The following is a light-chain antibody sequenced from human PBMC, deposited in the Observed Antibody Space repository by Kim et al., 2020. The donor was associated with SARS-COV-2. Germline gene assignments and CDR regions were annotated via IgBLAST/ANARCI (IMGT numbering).Light chain of an antibody. Sequence: PGKTASITGGGTGLGSKSVHLYPQKPGQAPVLVISYDSVRPSGIPGRFSGSNSGNTATVTISRVEAGDEANYYCQVWDSSDDHRVVFGGGTKVTVL. CDR1: GLGSKS. CDR3: QVWDSSDDHRVV. CDR2: YDS. J-gene: IGLJ2*01. V-gene: IGLV3-21*04.